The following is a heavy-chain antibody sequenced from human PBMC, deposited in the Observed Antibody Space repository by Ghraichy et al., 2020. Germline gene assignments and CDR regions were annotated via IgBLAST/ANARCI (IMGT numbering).Heavy chain of an antibody. J-gene: IGHJ3*01. V-gene: IGHV3-11*03. CDR2: ISGSGAYT. Sequence: GESLNISCAASGFTFSDYYMDWIRQAPGKGLEWVSYISGSGAYTNYADSVKGRFTISRDNAKNSLYLQMNSLRAEDTAVYYCARPHLLVLDAFDFWGQGTLVTVSS. CDR1: GFTFSDYY. CDR3: ARPHLLVLDAFDF. D-gene: IGHD2-8*02.